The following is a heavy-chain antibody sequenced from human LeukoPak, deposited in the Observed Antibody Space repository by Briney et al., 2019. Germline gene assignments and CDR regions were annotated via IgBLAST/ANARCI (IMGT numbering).Heavy chain of an antibody. J-gene: IGHJ3*02. Sequence: ASVKVSCKVSGYTLTELSMHWVRQAPGKGLEWMGGFDPEDGETIYAQKFQGRFTMTEDTSTDTAYMELSSLRSEDTAVYYCATNLITMIVWAFDIWGQGTMVTVSS. V-gene: IGHV1-24*01. CDR1: GYTLTELS. CDR2: FDPEDGET. CDR3: ATNLITMIVWAFDI. D-gene: IGHD3-22*01.